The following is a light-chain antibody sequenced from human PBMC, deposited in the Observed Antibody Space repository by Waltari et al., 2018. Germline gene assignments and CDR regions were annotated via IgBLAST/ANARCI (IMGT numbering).Light chain of an antibody. Sequence: EVVMTQSPATLSLSPGERATLSCRAGQSITTNLAWYQHKPGQAPRLLIYDASTRATSVPARFSGSGSGTEFTLTISSLQSEDFAVYYCQQYNRWPPITFGQGTRLAIK. CDR1: QSITTN. V-gene: IGKV3-15*01. J-gene: IGKJ5*01. CDR2: DAS. CDR3: QQYNRWPPIT.